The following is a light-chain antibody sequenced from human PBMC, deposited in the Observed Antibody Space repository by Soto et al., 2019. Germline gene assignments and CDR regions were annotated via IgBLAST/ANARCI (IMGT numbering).Light chain of an antibody. V-gene: IGKV3-20*01. J-gene: IGKJ1*01. CDR2: GAS. CDR1: QSVGSSH. Sequence: EIVLTQSPGTLSLSPGERATLSCRASQSVGSSHLAWYQQKPGQAPRLLIYGASSRATGIPDRFSGSGSGTDFTLTISSLQPEDFASYYCLQHNTYLPRTFGQGTKVDI. CDR3: LQHNTYLPRT.